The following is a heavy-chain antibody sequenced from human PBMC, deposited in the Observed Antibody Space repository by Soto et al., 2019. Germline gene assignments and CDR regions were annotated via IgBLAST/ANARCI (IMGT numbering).Heavy chain of an antibody. CDR2: VSANNGNT. V-gene: IGHV1-18*01. J-gene: IGHJ4*02. Sequence: QVQLVQSGAEVKRPGASVRVPCKPSEYTFTSLASSWGRQAPGKGLEWVGWVSANNGNTNFAQKFQDRVAMTTDTSTTTTYLELRGLISDDTAIYYCARDGHWGQGTLVTVSS. CDR1: EYTFTSLA. CDR3: ARDGH.